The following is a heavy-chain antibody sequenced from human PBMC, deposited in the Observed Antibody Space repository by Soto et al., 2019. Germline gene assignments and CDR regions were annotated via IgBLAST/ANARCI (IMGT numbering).Heavy chain of an antibody. CDR3: AKDPAQLDRGTVGPRPMNYYIEV. CDR1: GFTFSSYG. CDR2: IWYDGSNK. J-gene: IGHJ6*03. V-gene: IGHV3-33*06. D-gene: IGHD1-1*01. Sequence: GGSLRLSCAASGFTFSSYGMHWVLPAPGKGLEWVAVIWYDGSNKYYADSVKGRFTISRDNSKNTLYLQMHSLRAEDTAVYYCAKDPAQLDRGTVGPRPMNYYIEVWGKRSTVTVCS.